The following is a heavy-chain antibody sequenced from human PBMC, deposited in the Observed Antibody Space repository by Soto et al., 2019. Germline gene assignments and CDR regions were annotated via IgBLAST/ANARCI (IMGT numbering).Heavy chain of an antibody. Sequence: GESLKISCKGSGYSFTRYWIGWLRQMPGKGLEWMGIIYPGDSDTRYSPAFQGQVTISADKTISTAYLQGSSLKATDAAMYSLARHVCSKKGYFYIWGSYRYRYLDYCYMDVWGKGTTVTVAS. V-gene: IGHV5-51*01. CDR1: GYSFTRYW. J-gene: IGHJ6*03. CDR3: ARHVCSKKGYFYIWGSYRYRYLDYCYMDV. CDR2: IYPGDSDT. D-gene: IGHD3-16*02.